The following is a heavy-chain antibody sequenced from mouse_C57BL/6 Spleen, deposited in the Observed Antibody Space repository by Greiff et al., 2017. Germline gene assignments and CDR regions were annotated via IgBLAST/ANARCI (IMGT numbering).Heavy chain of an antibody. V-gene: IGHV5-12*01. CDR3: ARQDGYPYYYAMDY. J-gene: IGHJ4*01. Sequence: DVKLVESGGGLVQPGGSLKLSCAASGFTFSDYYMYWVRQTPEKRLEWVAYISNGGGSTYYPDTVKGRFTISRDNAKNTLYLQMSRLKSEDTAMYYCARQDGYPYYYAMDYWGQGTSVTVSS. CDR2: ISNGGGST. D-gene: IGHD2-3*01. CDR1: GFTFSDYY.